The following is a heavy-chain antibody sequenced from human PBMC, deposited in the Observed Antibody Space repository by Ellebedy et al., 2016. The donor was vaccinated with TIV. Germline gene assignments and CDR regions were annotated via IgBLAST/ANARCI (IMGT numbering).Heavy chain of an antibody. D-gene: IGHD1-26*01. CDR3: AGHYYSHSSPKDY. CDR2: IYPGDSDT. J-gene: IGHJ4*02. CDR1: GSTSTNYW. V-gene: IGHV5-51*01. Sequence: GGSLRLSXKGSGSTSTNYWTGWVRQMPGKGLEWMGIIYPGDSDTRYSPSFQGLVTISADKSISTAYLQWSSLKPSDTAMYYCAGHYYSHSSPKDYWGQGTLVTVSS.